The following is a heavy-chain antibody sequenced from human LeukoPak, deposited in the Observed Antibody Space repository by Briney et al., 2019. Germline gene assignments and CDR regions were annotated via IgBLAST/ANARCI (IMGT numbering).Heavy chain of an antibody. V-gene: IGHV3-23*01. CDR2: ISGSGGST. Sequence: GGSLRLSCAASGFTFSSYAMSWVRQAPGKGLEWVSAISGSGGSTYYADSVKGRFTISRDNSKNTLYLQMNSLRAEDTAVYYCANPLTSGSYLRFDYWGQGTLVAVST. J-gene: IGHJ4*02. CDR3: ANPLTSGSYLRFDY. CDR1: GFTFSSYA. D-gene: IGHD1-26*01.